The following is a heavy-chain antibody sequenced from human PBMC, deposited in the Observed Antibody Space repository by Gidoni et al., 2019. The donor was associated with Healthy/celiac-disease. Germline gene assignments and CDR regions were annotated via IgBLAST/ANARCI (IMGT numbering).Heavy chain of an antibody. Sequence: EVQRVDAGGGLVKPGSSLRLSCTASGCTFGDYAMSWFRQAPGKGLEWVVCIRSKAYGGTTEYAASVKGRFTISRDDSKSIAYLQMNSLKTEDTAVYYCTRDFSGYYYNYWGQGTLVTVSS. CDR3: TRDFSGYYYNY. J-gene: IGHJ4*02. CDR2: IRSKAYGGTT. D-gene: IGHD3-22*01. V-gene: IGHV3-49*05. CDR1: GCTFGDYA.